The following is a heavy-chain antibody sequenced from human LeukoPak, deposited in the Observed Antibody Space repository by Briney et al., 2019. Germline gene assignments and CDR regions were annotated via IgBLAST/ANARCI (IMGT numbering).Heavy chain of an antibody. J-gene: IGHJ3*02. V-gene: IGHV3-33*01. D-gene: IGHD1-26*01. CDR3: ARKGSGGSYFDAFDI. CDR1: GFTFSSYG. CDR2: IWYDGSNK. Sequence: GGSLRLSCAASGFTFSSYGMHWVRQAPGKGLEWVAVIWYDGSNKYYADSVKGRFTISRDNSKNTLYLQMNSLRAEDTAVYYCARKGSGGSYFDAFDIWGQGTMVTVSS.